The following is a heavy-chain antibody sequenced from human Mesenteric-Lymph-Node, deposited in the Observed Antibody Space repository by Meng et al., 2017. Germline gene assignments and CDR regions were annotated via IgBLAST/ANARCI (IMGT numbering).Heavy chain of an antibody. D-gene: IGHD4-17*01. J-gene: IGHJ4*02. V-gene: IGHV3-33*06. CDR1: GFTFSSYG. CDR2: IWYDGSNK. CDR3: AKGHGDYAGNYFDF. Sequence: GESLKISCAASGFTFSSYGMHWVRQAPGKGLEWVAVIWYDGSNKYYADSVKGRFTISRDNSKNTLYLQMNSLRAEDTAVCHCAKGHGDYAGNYFDFWGQGTLVTVSS.